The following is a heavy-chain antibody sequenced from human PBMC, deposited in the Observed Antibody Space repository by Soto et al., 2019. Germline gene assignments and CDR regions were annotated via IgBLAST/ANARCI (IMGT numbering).Heavy chain of an antibody. CDR1: GGSISSYY. Sequence: SETLSLTCTVSGGSISSYYWSWIRQPPGKGLEWIGYIYYSGSTNYNPSLKSRVTISVDTSKNQFSLKLSSVTAADTAVYYCARDCYYYHSSGCRGFDPCGPRTLVTVSS. CDR2: IYYSGST. V-gene: IGHV4-59*12. CDR3: ARDCYYYHSSGCRGFDP. D-gene: IGHD3-22*01. J-gene: IGHJ5*02.